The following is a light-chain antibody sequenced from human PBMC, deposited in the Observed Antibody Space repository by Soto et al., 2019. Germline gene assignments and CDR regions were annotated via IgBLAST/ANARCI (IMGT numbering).Light chain of an antibody. CDR2: GAS. Sequence: ETVMTQSPDTLSVSPGESATLSCRASRDVSTNLAWFQQKPGQTPRLVLYGASKRATGVPARFSGSRSGAEFTLTISSLQSEDFAVYYCQHYVNWPLTFGGGTKVDIK. J-gene: IGKJ4*01. V-gene: IGKV3-15*01. CDR1: RDVSTN. CDR3: QHYVNWPLT.